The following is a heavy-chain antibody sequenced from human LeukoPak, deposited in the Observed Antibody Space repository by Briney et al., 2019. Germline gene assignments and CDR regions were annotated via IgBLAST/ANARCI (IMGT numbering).Heavy chain of an antibody. V-gene: IGHV3-7*05. J-gene: IGHJ4*02. CDR1: GFTFSIYA. CDR2: IRQDGSEK. D-gene: IGHD3-3*01. CDR3: ARLSTVDFWSPFDY. Sequence: GGSLRLSCAASGFTFSIYAMSWVRQAPGKGLEWVANIRQDGSEKNYVDSVKGRFTISRDDAKTSLYLQMNSLRAEDTALYYCARLSTVDFWSPFDYWGQGTLVTVSS.